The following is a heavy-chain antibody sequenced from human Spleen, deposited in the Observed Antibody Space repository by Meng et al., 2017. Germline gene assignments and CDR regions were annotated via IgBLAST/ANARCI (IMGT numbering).Heavy chain of an antibody. CDR3: ARARDGGGWFDY. CDR1: GASISSGGYY. J-gene: IGHJ4*02. CDR2: IYYSGST. Sequence: QVQWQESGPGLVKPSQPLSLTCTVSGASISSGGYYWSWIRQHPGKGLEWIGYIYYSGSTYYNPSLKSLVTISVDTSKNQFSLKLSSVTAADTAVYYCARARDGGGWFDYWGQGTLVTVSS. D-gene: IGHD5-24*01. V-gene: IGHV4-31*01.